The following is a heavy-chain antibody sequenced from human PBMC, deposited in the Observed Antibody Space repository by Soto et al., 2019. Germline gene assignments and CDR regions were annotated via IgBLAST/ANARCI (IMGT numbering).Heavy chain of an antibody. CDR1: GFTFSSYS. Sequence: GGSLRLSCAASGFTFSSYSMNWVRQAPGKGLEWVSYISSSSSTTYYADSVKGRFTISRDNSKNTLYLQMNSLRAEDTAVYYCTTVPLGYCSSTSCRYYYYYGMDVWGQGTTVTVSS. CDR3: TTVPLGYCSSTSCRYYYYYGMDV. CDR2: ISSSSSTT. J-gene: IGHJ6*02. V-gene: IGHV3-48*01. D-gene: IGHD2-2*01.